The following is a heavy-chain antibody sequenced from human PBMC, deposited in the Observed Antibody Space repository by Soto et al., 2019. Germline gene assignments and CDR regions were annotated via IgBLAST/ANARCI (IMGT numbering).Heavy chain of an antibody. CDR3: AKDRGGCSSTSCPPRLFDY. CDR2: ISGSGGST. CDR1: GFTFSSYA. V-gene: IGHV3-23*01. J-gene: IGHJ4*02. Sequence: EVQLLESGGGLVQPGGSLRLSCVASGFTFSSYAMSWVRQAPGKGLEWVSGISGSGGSTYYADSVKGRFTISRDNSKNTLYLQMNSLRAEDTAVYYCAKDRGGCSSTSCPPRLFDYWGQGTLVTVSS. D-gene: IGHD2-2*01.